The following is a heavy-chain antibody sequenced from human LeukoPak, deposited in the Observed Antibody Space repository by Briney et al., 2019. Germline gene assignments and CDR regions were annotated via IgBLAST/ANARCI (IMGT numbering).Heavy chain of an antibody. CDR2: ISYDGSNK. Sequence: GGSLRLSCAASGFTFSSYAMHWVRQAPGKGLEWVAVISYDGSNKYYADSVKGRFTISRDNSKNTLYLQMNSLRAEDAAVYYCASSRSNDYILGPWFDPWGQGTLVTVSS. CDR3: ASSRSNDYILGPWFDP. V-gene: IGHV3-30-3*01. CDR1: GFTFSSYA. J-gene: IGHJ5*02. D-gene: IGHD4-11*01.